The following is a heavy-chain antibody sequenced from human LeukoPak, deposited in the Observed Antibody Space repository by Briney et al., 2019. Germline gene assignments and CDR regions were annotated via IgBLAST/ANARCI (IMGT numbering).Heavy chain of an antibody. Sequence: GGSLRLSCAASGFTFTNYAMSWVRQAPGKGLEWVSSISGNGDYTYYADSVKGRFAISRDSSKNTVYLQMNNVRPEDTAVYYCAKGLMGYSSGPDYWGQGTLVTVSS. J-gene: IGHJ4*02. CDR1: GFTFTNYA. CDR2: ISGNGDYT. CDR3: AKGLMGYSSGPDY. V-gene: IGHV3-23*01. D-gene: IGHD6-19*01.